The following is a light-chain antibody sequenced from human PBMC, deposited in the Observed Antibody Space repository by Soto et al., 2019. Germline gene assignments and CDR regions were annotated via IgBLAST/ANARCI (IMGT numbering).Light chain of an antibody. V-gene: IGKV1-33*01. CDR2: DTS. J-gene: IGKJ3*01. CDR3: QQYNTLPLFT. CDR1: QDIGIH. Sequence: DIQMTQSPSSLSASVGDRVTITCQASQDIGIHLNWYQQKPGEAPNLLIYDTSNLKTGVPSRFSGRASGTDVSFVISSLQPEDIATYYCQQYNTLPLFTFGPGTKVDI.